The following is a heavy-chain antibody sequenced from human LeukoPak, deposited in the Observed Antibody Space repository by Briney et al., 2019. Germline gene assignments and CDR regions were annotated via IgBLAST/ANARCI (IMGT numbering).Heavy chain of an antibody. CDR2: ISGSGGST. J-gene: IGHJ4*02. CDR3: AKDEADDYGDPGFDY. Sequence: GGSLRLSCAASGFTFSSYAMSWVRQAPGEGLEWGSAISGSGGSTYYADSVKCRFSVTGDNSKNTLCLQMNSLRAEDTAVYYCAKDEADDYGDPGFDYWGQGTLVTVSS. D-gene: IGHD4-17*01. CDR1: GFTFSSYA. V-gene: IGHV3-23*01.